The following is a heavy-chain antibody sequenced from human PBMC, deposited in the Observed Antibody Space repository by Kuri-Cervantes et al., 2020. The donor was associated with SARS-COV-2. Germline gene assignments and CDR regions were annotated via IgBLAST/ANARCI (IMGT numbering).Heavy chain of an antibody. Sequence: ESLKISCTVSGGSISSYYWSWIRQPPREGLEWSGYIYYSGRTKYNPSLKSRVTMSRDTSKNQFSVRLSSVTAADTAVYYCATRGSSSWNEGYWFDPWGQGILVTVSS. CDR2: IYYSGRT. J-gene: IGHJ5*02. CDR3: ATRGSSSWNEGYWFDP. D-gene: IGHD6-13*01. CDR1: GGSISSYY. V-gene: IGHV4-59*12.